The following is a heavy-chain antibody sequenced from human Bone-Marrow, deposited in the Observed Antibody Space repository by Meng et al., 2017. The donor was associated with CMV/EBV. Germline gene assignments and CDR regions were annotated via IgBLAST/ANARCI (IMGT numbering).Heavy chain of an antibody. J-gene: IGHJ4*02. D-gene: IGHD6-19*01. CDR2: IYYTGNT. Sequence: SETLSLTCPVSGGSVSIGRYYWSWIRQPPGKGLECIGYIYYTGNTNYNPSLKSRVTLSTDTSKNQFSLKLSSVTAADTAVYYCARGRRYSSGGFSLDFWGQGTLVTVSS. V-gene: IGHV4-61*01. CDR3: ARGRRYSSGGFSLDF. CDR1: GGSVSIGRYY.